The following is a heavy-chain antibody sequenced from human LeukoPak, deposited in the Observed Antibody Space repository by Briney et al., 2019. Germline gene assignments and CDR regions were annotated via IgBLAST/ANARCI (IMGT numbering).Heavy chain of an antibody. CDR2: ITRSSIYK. J-gene: IGHJ4*02. D-gene: IGHD3-22*01. Sequence: GGSLRLSCAASGFTFDDYAMHWVRQAPGKGLEWVSSITRSSIYKYYADSVKGRFTISRDNAKNSLYLQMNSLRAEDTAVYYCASSRYDSSGYYGIIGYWGQGTLVTVSS. CDR3: ASSRYDSSGYYGIIGY. CDR1: GFTFDDYA. V-gene: IGHV3-21*01.